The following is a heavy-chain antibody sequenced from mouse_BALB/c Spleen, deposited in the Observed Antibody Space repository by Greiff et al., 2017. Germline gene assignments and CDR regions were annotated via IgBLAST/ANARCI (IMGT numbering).Heavy chain of an antibody. CDR1: GFTFSSFG. CDR3: ARVYGNPAWFAY. D-gene: IGHD2-10*02. V-gene: IGHV5-17*02. Sequence: DVMLVESGGGLVQPGGSRKLSCAASGFTFSSFGMHWVRQAPEKGLEWVAYISSGSSTIYYADTVKGRFTISRDNPKNTLFLQMTSLRSEDTAMYYCARVYGNPAWFAYWGQGTLVTVSA. CDR2: ISSGSSTI. J-gene: IGHJ3*01.